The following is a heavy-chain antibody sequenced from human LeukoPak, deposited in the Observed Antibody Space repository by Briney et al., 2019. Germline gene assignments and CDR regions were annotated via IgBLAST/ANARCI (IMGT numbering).Heavy chain of an antibody. J-gene: IGHJ4*02. CDR1: GYTFTSYG. CDR3: ARNHDYGDYVNDY. V-gene: IGHV1-18*01. D-gene: IGHD4-17*01. Sequence: ASVKVSCKAYGYTFTSYGISWVRRAPGQGLEWTGWISAYDGNTNYAQKLQGRVTMTTDTSTSTAYMELRSLRSDDTAVYYCARNHDYGDYVNDYWGQGTLVTVSS. CDR2: ISAYDGNT.